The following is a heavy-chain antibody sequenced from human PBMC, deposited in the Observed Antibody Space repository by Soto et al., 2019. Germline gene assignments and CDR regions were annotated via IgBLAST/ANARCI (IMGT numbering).Heavy chain of an antibody. V-gene: IGHV1-3*01. D-gene: IGHD6-13*01. CDR2: IDAGDGYT. Sequence: ASVKVSCTASGYTFTIYAMHWVRQAPGHRLEWMGWIDAGDGYTKYSQRFQGRVTITRDTSASTAYMELSSLRSEDTAVYYCAREIAAAGTYFDYWGQGTQVTVSS. J-gene: IGHJ4*02. CDR3: AREIAAAGTYFDY. CDR1: GYTFTIYA.